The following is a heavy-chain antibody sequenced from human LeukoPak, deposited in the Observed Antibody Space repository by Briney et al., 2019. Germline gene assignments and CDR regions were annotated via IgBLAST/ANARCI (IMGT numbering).Heavy chain of an antibody. CDR1: GYTFTGYY. D-gene: IGHD1-26*01. J-gene: IGHJ5*02. CDR2: INPNSGGT. CDR3: ARVRVGGTANWFDP. Sequence: ASVKVSCKASGYTFTGYYMHWVRQAPGQGLEWMGWINPNSGGTNYAQKFQGRVTMTRDTSIRTAYMELSRLRSDDTAVYYCARVRVGGTANWFDPWGQGTLVTVSS. V-gene: IGHV1-2*02.